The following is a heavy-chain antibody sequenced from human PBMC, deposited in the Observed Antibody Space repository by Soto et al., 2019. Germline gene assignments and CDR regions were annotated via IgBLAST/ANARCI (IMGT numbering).Heavy chain of an antibody. D-gene: IGHD6-6*01. CDR2: IYPDDSET. CDR3: ARPYSSSSYPYYFDY. CDR1: GYSFTTYW. Sequence: GESLKISCKGSGYSFTTYWIGWVRQMPGKGLEWMGIIYPDDSETVYSPSFQGQVTISADKSVSTAYLQWSSLKASDTSMYYCARPYSSSSYPYYFDYWGQGTLVTVSS. V-gene: IGHV5-51*01. J-gene: IGHJ4*02.